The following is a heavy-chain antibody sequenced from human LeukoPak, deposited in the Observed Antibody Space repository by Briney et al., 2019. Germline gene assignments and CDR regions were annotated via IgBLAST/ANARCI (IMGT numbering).Heavy chain of an antibody. Sequence: ASVKVSCKASGYTFTSYDINWVRQATGQELEWMGWMNPNSGNTGYAQKFQGRVTMTRNTSISTAYMELSSLRSEDTAVYYCAREGYSSSEYGMDVWGQGTTVTVSS. CDR2: MNPNSGNT. CDR3: AREGYSSSEYGMDV. D-gene: IGHD6-13*01. CDR1: GYTFTSYD. V-gene: IGHV1-8*01. J-gene: IGHJ6*02.